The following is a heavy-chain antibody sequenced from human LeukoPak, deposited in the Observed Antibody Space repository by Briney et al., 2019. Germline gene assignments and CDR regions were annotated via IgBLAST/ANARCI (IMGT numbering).Heavy chain of an antibody. CDR3: AATYYYDSSGYVRDY. CDR1: GGSIRSYY. D-gene: IGHD3-22*01. Sequence: SETLSLTCTVSGGSIRSYYWCWIRQPPGKGLEWIGYIYYSGSTNYNPSLKSRVTISVDTSKNQFSLKLSSVTAAATAVFYCAATYYYDSSGYVRDYWGQGTLVTVSS. V-gene: IGHV4-59*08. CDR2: IYYSGST. J-gene: IGHJ4*02.